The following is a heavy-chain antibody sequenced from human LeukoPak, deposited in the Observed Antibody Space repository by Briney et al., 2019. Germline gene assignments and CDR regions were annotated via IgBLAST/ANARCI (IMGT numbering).Heavy chain of an antibody. CDR3: ARGYSGSYGRFDP. CDR1: GGSISSYY. J-gene: IGHJ5*02. V-gene: IGHV4-59*01. Sequence: ASETLSLTCTVSGGSISSYYWSWIRQPPGKGLEWIGYIYYSGSTNYNPSLKSRVTISVDTSKNQFSLKLSSVTAADTAVYYCARGYSGSYGRFDPWGQGTLVTVSS. CDR2: IYYSGST. D-gene: IGHD1-26*01.